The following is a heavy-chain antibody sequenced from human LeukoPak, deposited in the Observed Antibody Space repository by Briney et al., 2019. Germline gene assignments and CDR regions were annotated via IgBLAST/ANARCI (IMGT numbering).Heavy chain of an antibody. CDR2: ISSSSSTI. CDR1: GFTFSSYS. D-gene: IGHD2-15*01. J-gene: IGHJ6*02. Sequence: GGSLRLSCAASGFTFSSYSMNWVRQAPGKGLEWVSYISSSSSTIYYADSVKGRFTISRDNSKNTLYLQMNSLRAEDTAVYYCAKAPKGSGGFSPYYYGMDVWGQGTTVTVSS. CDR3: AKAPKGSGGFSPYYYGMDV. V-gene: IGHV3-48*01.